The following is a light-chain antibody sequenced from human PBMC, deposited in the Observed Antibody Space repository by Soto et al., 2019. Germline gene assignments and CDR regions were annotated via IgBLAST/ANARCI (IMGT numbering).Light chain of an antibody. CDR2: DND. J-gene: IGLJ7*01. CDR3: GTWDSSLSVAV. V-gene: IGLV1-51*01. CDR1: SSNIGDNY. Sequence: QSELTQPPSVSAAAGQKVTISCSGSSSNIGDNYVSWYQQVPGTAPKLLIYDNDQRSSGTPDRFSAYKSGTSATLGITRLQTGDEADYYCGTWDSSLSVAVFGGGTQLTVL.